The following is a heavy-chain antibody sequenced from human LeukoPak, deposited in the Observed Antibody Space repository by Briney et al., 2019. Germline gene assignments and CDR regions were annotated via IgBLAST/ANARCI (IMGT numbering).Heavy chain of an antibody. V-gene: IGHV3-11*05. CDR1: GFTLSDYY. D-gene: IGHD6-13*01. CDR3: ARVIAAPRT. CDR2: ISSSSSYT. Sequence: GGSLRPSCAASGFTLSDYYMSWIRQAPGKGLEWVSYISSSSSYTNYADSVKGRFTISRDNAKNSLYLQMNSLRAEDTAVYYCARVIAAPRTWGQGTLVTVSS. J-gene: IGHJ5*02.